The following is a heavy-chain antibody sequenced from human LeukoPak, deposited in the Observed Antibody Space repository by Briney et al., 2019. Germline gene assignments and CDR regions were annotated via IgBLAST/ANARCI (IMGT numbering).Heavy chain of an antibody. CDR1: GFTFSDYY. CDR2: ISSSGSTI. CDR3: ARELVVTVTGAHYYYYGMDV. D-gene: IGHD2-21*02. Sequence: PGGSLRLSCAASGFTFSDYYMSWIRQAPGKGLEWVSYISSSGSTIYYADSVKGRFTISRDNAKNSLYLQVNSLRAEDTAVYYCARELVVTVTGAHYYYYGMDVWGQGTTVTVSS. V-gene: IGHV3-11*01. J-gene: IGHJ6*02.